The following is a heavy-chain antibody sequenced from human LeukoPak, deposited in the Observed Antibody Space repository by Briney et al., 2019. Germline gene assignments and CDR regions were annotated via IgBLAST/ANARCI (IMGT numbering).Heavy chain of an antibody. Sequence: GGSLRLSCAASGFTFSSYAMHWVRQAPGKGLEWVAVISYDGSNKYYADSVKGRFTISRDNSKNTLYLQMNSLRAEDTAVYYCARDRGERGSGWTSDAFDIWGQGTMVTVSS. J-gene: IGHJ3*02. CDR1: GFTFSSYA. V-gene: IGHV3-30*04. CDR2: ISYDGSNK. D-gene: IGHD6-19*01. CDR3: ARDRGERGSGWTSDAFDI.